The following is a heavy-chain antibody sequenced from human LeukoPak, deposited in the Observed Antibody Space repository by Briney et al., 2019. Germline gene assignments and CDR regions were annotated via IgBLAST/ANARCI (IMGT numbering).Heavy chain of an antibody. D-gene: IGHD4-11*01. CDR2: ISGGGDTT. CDR3: ARENTVTTGWFDP. J-gene: IGHJ5*02. Sequence: GGSLRLSCAASGFTVSSNYMSWVRQAPGKGLEWVSSISGGGDTTNYADSVKGRFIISRDNSKNTLYLQMNSLRAEDTAVYYCARENTVTTGWFDPWGQGTLVTVSS. V-gene: IGHV3-23*01. CDR1: GFTVSSNY.